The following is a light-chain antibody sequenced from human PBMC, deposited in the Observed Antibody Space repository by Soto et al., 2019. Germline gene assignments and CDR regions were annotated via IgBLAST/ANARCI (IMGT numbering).Light chain of an antibody. J-gene: IGLJ2*01. CDR1: SSDVGKYNL. CDR2: EGS. CDR3: CSYAGTSTLVV. V-gene: IGLV2-23*03. Sequence: QSALTQPASVSGSPGQSITISCTGTSSDVGKYNLVSWYQQHPGKAPKLMIYEGSERPSGVSNRFSGSKSGNTASLTISGLQAEDEADYYCCSYAGTSTLVVFGGGTKVTVL.